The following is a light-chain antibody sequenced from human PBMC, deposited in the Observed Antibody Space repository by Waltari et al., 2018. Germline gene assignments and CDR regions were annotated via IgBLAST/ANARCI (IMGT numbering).Light chain of an antibody. CDR2: GPD. Sequence: SSDLTQDPSLSVALGQTVRVTCQGDSLRRYYASWYQQRPGQAPKPVLYGPDNRPSGIPDRFSGSTSGNTASLTITGAQAEDEADYYCHSRETFSTRLFGGGTRLTV. V-gene: IGLV3-19*01. CDR3: HSRETFSTRL. CDR1: SLRRYY. J-gene: IGLJ2*01.